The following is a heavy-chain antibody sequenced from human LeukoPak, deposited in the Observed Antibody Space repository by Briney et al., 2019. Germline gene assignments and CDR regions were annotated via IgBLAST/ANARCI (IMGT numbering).Heavy chain of an antibody. J-gene: IGHJ4*02. CDR3: AKEPRDYGYFDY. CDR2: ISSSSSYI. D-gene: IGHD4-17*01. CDR1: GFTFSSYS. Sequence: PGGSLRLSCAASGFTFSSYSMNWVRQAPGKGLEWVSSISSSSSYIYYADSVKGRFTISRDNAKNSLYLQMNSLRAEDTAVYYCAKEPRDYGYFDYWGQGTLVTVSS. V-gene: IGHV3-21*01.